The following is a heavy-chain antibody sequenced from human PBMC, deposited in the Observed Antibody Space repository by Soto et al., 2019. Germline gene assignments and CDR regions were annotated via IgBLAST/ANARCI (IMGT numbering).Heavy chain of an antibody. CDR1: AGSISGYF. V-gene: IGHV4-4*08. CDR2: ISPRGTP. CDR3: AAQNSGYESAFDY. Sequence: PSETLSLTCTVAAGSISGYFCTWIRQPPGKGLEWVGYISPRGTPKSNPSLKSRVTMSADRSKNLVSLRLSSVTPADIAVYYCAAQNSGYESAFDYWGQGTLVNLSS. J-gene: IGHJ4*02. D-gene: IGHD5-12*01.